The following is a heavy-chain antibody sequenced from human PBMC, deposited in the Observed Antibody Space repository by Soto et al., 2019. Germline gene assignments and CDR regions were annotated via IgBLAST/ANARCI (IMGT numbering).Heavy chain of an antibody. CDR2: INAGNGNT. CDR1: GYTFTSYA. Sequence: ASVKVSCKASGYTFTSYAMHWVRQAPGQRLEWMGWINAGNGNTKYSQKYQGRVTINRDTSASTAYMELSSLRSEDTAVYYCARAGVGATPNDYWGQGTLVTVS. V-gene: IGHV1-3*01. CDR3: ARAGVGATPNDY. J-gene: IGHJ4*02. D-gene: IGHD1-26*01.